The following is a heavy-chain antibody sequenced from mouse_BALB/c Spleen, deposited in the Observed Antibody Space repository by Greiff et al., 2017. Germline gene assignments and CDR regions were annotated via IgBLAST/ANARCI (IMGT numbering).Heavy chain of an antibody. Sequence: VQGVESGPGLVAPSQSLSITCTVSGFSLTSYGVHWVRQPPGKGLEWLGVIWAGGSTNYNSALMSRLSISKDNSKSQVFLKMNSLQTDDTAMYYCARNYGNSYYYAMDYWGQGTSVTVSS. V-gene: IGHV2-9*02. J-gene: IGHJ4*01. D-gene: IGHD2-1*01. CDR3: ARNYGNSYYYAMDY. CDR1: GFSLTSYG. CDR2: IWAGGST.